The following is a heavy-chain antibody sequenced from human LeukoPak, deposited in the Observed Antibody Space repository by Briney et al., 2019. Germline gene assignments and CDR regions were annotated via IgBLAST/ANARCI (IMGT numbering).Heavy chain of an antibody. V-gene: IGHV4-59*01. D-gene: IGHD7-27*01. Sequence: SETLSLTCTVSGGSISSAYWSWIRQPPGKGLEWIVYISYTGSTNYNPSLKSRVAISLDTSKKQFSLKVRSVTAADTAVYYCARVGNGRSVDQWGQGTLVTVSS. J-gene: IGHJ4*02. CDR2: ISYTGST. CDR3: ARVGNGRSVDQ. CDR1: GGSISSAY.